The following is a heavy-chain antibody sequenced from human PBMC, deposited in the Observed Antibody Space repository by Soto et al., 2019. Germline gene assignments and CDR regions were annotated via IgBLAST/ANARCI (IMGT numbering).Heavy chain of an antibody. Sequence: GGSLRLSCAASEFTFDKYYMTWVRQAPGKGPEWVANIKPDGSEQYYVDSVKGRFTISRDNANNSLYLQMNSLRAEDTAVYFCARGNWNYYYGFDVWGQGTTGTAP. J-gene: IGHJ6*02. CDR3: ARGNWNYYYGFDV. CDR1: EFTFDKYY. CDR2: IKPDGSEQ. D-gene: IGHD1-20*01. V-gene: IGHV3-7*01.